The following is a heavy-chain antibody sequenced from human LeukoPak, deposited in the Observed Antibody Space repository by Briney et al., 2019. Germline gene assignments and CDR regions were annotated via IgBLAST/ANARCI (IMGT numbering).Heavy chain of an antibody. CDR2: ISGSGGST. D-gene: IGHD3-10*01. CDR1: GFTFSSYA. V-gene: IGHV3-23*01. CDR3: AKGYDSGTHSFSDY. Sequence: GGSLRLSCAASGFTFSSYAMSWVRQAPGKGLEWVSAISGSGGSTYYADSVKGRFTISRDNSKNTLYLQMNSLRPEDTAVYYCAKGYDSGTHSFSDYWGQGTLVTVSS. J-gene: IGHJ4*02.